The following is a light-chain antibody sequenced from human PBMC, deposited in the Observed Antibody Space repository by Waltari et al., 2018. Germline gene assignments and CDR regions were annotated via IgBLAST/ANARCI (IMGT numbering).Light chain of an antibody. CDR2: GNG. CDR1: SSNIGAGYD. V-gene: IGLV1-40*01. CDR3: QSYDSSLSVNWV. J-gene: IGLJ3*02. Sequence: QSVLTQPPSVSGAPGQRVTIPCTGSSSNIGAGYDVHWYQQLPGTAPKLLIYGNGKRLSGLPDRFSSSKSGTSASLAITGLQAEDEADYYGQSYDSSLSVNWVFGGGTKLTVL.